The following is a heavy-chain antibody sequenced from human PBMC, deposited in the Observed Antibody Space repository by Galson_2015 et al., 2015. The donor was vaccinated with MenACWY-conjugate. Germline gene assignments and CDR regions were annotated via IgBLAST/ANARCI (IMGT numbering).Heavy chain of an antibody. J-gene: IGHJ6*02. CDR1: GGSFSGYY. CDR3: ARILGYCSSTSCYYYYGMDV. CDR2: INHSGST. D-gene: IGHD2-2*01. Sequence: SETLSLTCAVYGGSFSGYYWSWIRQPPGKGLEWIGEINHSGSTNYNPSLKSRVTISVDTSKNQFSLKLSSVTAADTAVYYCARILGYCSSTSCYYYYGMDVWGQGTLVTVSS. V-gene: IGHV4-34*01.